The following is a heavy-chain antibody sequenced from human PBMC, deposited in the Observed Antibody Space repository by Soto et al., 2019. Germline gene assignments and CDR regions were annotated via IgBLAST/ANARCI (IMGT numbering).Heavy chain of an antibody. CDR3: ARVEYYGSGRSDYFDY. CDR1: GYSFTSCW. D-gene: IGHD3-10*01. V-gene: IGHV5-51*01. CDR2: IYPGDSDT. J-gene: IGHJ4*02. Sequence: GESLKISCKGSGYSFTSCWIGWVRQMPGKGLEWMGIIYPGDSDTRYSPSFQGQVTISADKSISTAYLQWSSLKASDTAMYYCARVEYYGSGRSDYFDYWGQGTLVTVSS.